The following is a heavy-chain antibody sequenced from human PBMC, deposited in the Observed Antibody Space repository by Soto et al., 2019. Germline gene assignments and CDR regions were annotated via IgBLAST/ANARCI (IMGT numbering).Heavy chain of an antibody. Sequence: EVHLVESGGGLVQPGRSLRLSCAGSGFTFGDYWMSWVRQAPGKGPEWVANTNQDGSEKYYADSVKGRFTISRDNAKNSLYLQISSLRVEDTAIYYCTRGGSGIMLFWGQGTLVTASS. D-gene: IGHD3-10*01. CDR2: TNQDGSEK. CDR3: TRGGSGIMLF. J-gene: IGHJ1*01. CDR1: GFTFGDYW. V-gene: IGHV3-7*01.